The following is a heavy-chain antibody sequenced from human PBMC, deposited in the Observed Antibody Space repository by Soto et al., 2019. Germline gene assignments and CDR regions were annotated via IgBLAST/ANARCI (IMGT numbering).Heavy chain of an antibody. Sequence: QITLKESGPALVKPTQTLTLTCSFSGFSLSTNGVGVGWIRQPPTKALEWLALIYWDDDKRFSPSLRSRLTITKDTSRNQVFLTMTDMDPADTATYYCAHRSSFGDYVFDPWGQGTLVTVSA. CDR3: AHRSSFGDYVFDP. J-gene: IGHJ1*01. D-gene: IGHD4-17*01. CDR1: GFSLSTNGVG. CDR2: IYWDDDK. V-gene: IGHV2-5*02.